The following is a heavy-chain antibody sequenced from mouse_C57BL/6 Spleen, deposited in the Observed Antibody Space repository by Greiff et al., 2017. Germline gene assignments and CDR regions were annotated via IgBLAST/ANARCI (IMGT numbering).Heavy chain of an antibody. V-gene: IGHV14-2*01. J-gene: IGHJ1*03. Sequence: VQLQQSGAELVKPGASVKLSCTASGFNIKDYYMHWVKQRTEQGLEWIGRIDPEDGETKSAPKFQGKATITADTSSNTAYLQLSSLTSEDTAVYYCARNGSSLYWYFDGWGTGTTVTVSS. CDR1: GFNIKDYY. D-gene: IGHD1-1*01. CDR3: ARNGSSLYWYFDG. CDR2: IDPEDGET.